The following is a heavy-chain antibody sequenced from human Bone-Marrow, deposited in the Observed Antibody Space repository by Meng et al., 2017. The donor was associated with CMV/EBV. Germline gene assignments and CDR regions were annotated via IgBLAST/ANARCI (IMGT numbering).Heavy chain of an antibody. D-gene: IGHD3-3*01. CDR1: GFSFRNNW. CDR3: ARMVRNVWSGYSFDY. J-gene: IGHJ4*02. V-gene: IGHV3-74*03. CDR2: INGDGSIR. Sequence: GESLKISCVPSGFSFRNNWMHWVRQAPGKGLVWVSRINGDGSIREYADSVKGRLTISRDNAKDTLYLQMNSLRAEDTAVYYCARMVRNVWSGYSFDYWGQGTLVTVSS.